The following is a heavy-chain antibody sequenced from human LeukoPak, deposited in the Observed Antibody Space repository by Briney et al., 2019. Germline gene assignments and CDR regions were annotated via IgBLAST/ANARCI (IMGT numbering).Heavy chain of an antibody. CDR1: GGSFSGYY. Sequence: PSETLSLTCAVYGGSFSGYYWSWIRQPPGKGREWIGNIYYSGSTYYNPSLESRVTMSLDTSKNQFSLKLSSVTAADTAVYYCARDENGYVWGSFRAWGQGTLVTVSS. CDR2: IYYSGST. J-gene: IGHJ5*02. CDR3: ARDENGYVWGSFRA. V-gene: IGHV4-34*01. D-gene: IGHD3-16*02.